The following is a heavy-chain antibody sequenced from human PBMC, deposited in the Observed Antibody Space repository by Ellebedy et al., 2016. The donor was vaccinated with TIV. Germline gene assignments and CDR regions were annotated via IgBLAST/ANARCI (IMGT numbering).Heavy chain of an antibody. V-gene: IGHV4-34*01. Sequence: MPSETLSLTCAVYGGSFSGYYWSWIRQPPGKGLEWIGEINHSGSTNYNPSLKSRVTVSVDTSKNQFSLKLSSVTAADTAVYYCARVGCSGGSCYGWFDPWGQGTLVTVSS. J-gene: IGHJ5*02. CDR3: ARVGCSGGSCYGWFDP. CDR1: GGSFSGYY. D-gene: IGHD2-15*01. CDR2: INHSGST.